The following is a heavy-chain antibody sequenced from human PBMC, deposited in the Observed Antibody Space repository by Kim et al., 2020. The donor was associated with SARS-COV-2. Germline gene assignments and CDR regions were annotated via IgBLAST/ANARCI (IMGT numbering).Heavy chain of an antibody. D-gene: IGHD2-15*01. Sequence: SETLSLTCTVSGDSISRTSYYWGWIRQPPGKGLEWIGTMHYSGNTYYNPSLKSRVTISVDTSKNQLSLKLSSVTAADTAIYYCTADRGSINWLVYWGQGTLVTVSS. CDR1: GDSISRTSYY. V-gene: IGHV4-39*01. CDR3: TADRGSINWLVY. J-gene: IGHJ5*01. CDR2: MHYSGNT.